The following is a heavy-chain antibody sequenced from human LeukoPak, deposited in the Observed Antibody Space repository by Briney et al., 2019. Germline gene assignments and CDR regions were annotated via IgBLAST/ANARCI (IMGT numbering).Heavy chain of an antibody. CDR2: ISGRDGNT. J-gene: IGHJ4*02. V-gene: IGHV3-23*01. CDR3: AKDRIVMSGFFDY. Sequence: GGSLRLSCAASGFTFGNHWMSWVRQAPGKGLEWVSGISGRDGNTYYADSVKGRFTISRDNSKNTLYLQMISLRVEDTAIYYCAKDRIVMSGFFDYWGQGTLVTVSS. CDR1: GFTFGNHW. D-gene: IGHD6-19*01.